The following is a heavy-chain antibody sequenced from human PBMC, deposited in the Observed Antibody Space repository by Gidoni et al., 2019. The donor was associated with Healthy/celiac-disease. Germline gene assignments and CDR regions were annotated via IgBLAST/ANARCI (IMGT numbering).Heavy chain of an antibody. CDR2: IYTSGST. Sequence: QVQLQVPGPGLVMPSESLSLTCPAPGGSLSSHYWSWTRQPAGKGMGWVGRIYTSGSTNYNPSLKSRVTMSVDTSKNQFSLKLSSVTAADPAVYYCARGPLSVGPPPRHWFDPWGQGTLVTVSS. D-gene: IGHD1-26*01. J-gene: IGHJ5*02. V-gene: IGHV4-4*07. CDR1: GGSLSSHY. CDR3: ARGPLSVGPPPRHWFDP.